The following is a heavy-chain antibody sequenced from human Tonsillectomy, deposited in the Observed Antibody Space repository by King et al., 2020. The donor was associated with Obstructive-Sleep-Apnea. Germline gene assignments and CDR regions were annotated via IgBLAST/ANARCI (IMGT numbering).Heavy chain of an antibody. Sequence: VQLVESGGGLVQPGGSLRLSCAASGFAFSPYSMNWVRQAPGKGLEWISYISSSSSVIYYADSVKGRFTISRDNAKNSLYLQMNSLRVEDTAIYYCARIRGRPPHWGQGTLVTVSS. D-gene: IGHD1-26*01. CDR1: GFAFSPYS. V-gene: IGHV3-48*04. CDR3: ARIRGRPPH. J-gene: IGHJ4*02. CDR2: ISSSSSVI.